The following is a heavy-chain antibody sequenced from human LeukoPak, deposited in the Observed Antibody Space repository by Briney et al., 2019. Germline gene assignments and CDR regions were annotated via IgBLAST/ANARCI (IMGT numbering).Heavy chain of an antibody. V-gene: IGHV1-8*01. Sequence: ASVTVSFTASGYTFTIYDINWVRQAPGQGLEWMGWMNPNSGNTGYAQKFQGRVTMTRNTSISTAYMELSSLRSEDTAVYYCARAEGVTTDYYMDVWGKGTTVTVSS. CDR3: ARAEGVTTDYYMDV. D-gene: IGHD1-1*01. CDR2: MNPNSGNT. CDR1: GYTFTIYD. J-gene: IGHJ6*03.